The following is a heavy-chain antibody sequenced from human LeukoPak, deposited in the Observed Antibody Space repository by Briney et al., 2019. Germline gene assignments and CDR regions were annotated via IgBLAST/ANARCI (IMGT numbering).Heavy chain of an antibody. D-gene: IGHD3-3*01. CDR2: IYTSGST. CDR1: GGSISSYY. CDR3: ARVKRFLEWFANTYYYYMDV. J-gene: IGHJ6*03. V-gene: IGHV4-4*09. Sequence: SETLSLTCTVSGGSISSYYWSWIRQPPGKGLEWIGYIYTSGSTNYNPSLKNRVTISVDTSKNQFSLKLSSVTAADTAVYYCARVKRFLEWFANTYYYYMDVWGKGTTVTVSS.